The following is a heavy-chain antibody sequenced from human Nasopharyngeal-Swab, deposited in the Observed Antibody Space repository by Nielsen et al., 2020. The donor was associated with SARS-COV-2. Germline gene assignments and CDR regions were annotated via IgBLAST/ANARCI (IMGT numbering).Heavy chain of an antibody. V-gene: IGHV4-59*08. Sequence: RQAPGKGLEWIGYIYSSGSTNYNPSLKSRVTISVDTSKNQFSLKLNSVTDADTAVYYCARQRYFDAWGQGTLVTVSS. CDR3: ARQRYFDA. D-gene: IGHD3-9*01. J-gene: IGHJ4*02. CDR2: IYSSGST.